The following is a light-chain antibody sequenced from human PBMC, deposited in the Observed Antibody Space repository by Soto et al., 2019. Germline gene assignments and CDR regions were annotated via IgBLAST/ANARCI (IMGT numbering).Light chain of an antibody. J-gene: IGLJ1*01. Sequence: QPVLTQPPSASGTPGQTVTVSCSGITSNIGKNYVYWYQQVPGTAPKLLIYCNDRRPSGVPDRFSGSKSGTSASLAISGLRSEDEADYYCATWDDRQSGRVFGAGTKLTVL. CDR3: ATWDDRQSGRV. CDR1: TSNIGKNY. V-gene: IGLV1-47*02. CDR2: CND.